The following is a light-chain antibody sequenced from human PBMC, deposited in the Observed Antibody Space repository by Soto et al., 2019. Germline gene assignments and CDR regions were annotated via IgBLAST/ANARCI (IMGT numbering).Light chain of an antibody. CDR2: DAS. CDR1: QGISRA. Sequence: AIQLTQSPSSLSASVGERVTITCRASQGISRALAWYQQKPGKAPKLLIYDASSLESGAPSRFSGSGSGTDVTLTISSLQPEDFATYYYQQFNNYPPITFGQGTRLEIK. CDR3: QQFNNYPPIT. V-gene: IGKV1D-13*01. J-gene: IGKJ5*01.